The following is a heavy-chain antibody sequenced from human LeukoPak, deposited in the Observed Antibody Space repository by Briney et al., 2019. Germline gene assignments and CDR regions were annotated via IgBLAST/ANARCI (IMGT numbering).Heavy chain of an antibody. V-gene: IGHV1-69*04. D-gene: IGHD3-22*01. CDR2: IIPILGIA. CDR1: GGTFSSYA. CDR3: ARRTSYYDSSGYRD. Sequence: SVKVSCKASGGTFSSYAISWVRQAPGQGLEWMGRIIPILGIANYAQKFQGRVTITADKSTSTAYMELSSLRSEDTAVYYCARRTSYYDSSGYRDWGQGTLVTVSS. J-gene: IGHJ4*02.